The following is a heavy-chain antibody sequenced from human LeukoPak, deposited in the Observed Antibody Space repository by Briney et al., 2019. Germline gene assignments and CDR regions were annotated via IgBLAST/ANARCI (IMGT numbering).Heavy chain of an antibody. V-gene: IGHV1-2*02. CDR1: VYSFTAFY. CDR2: INPNSCGT. D-gene: IGHD2/OR15-2a*01. CDR3: TRGYYLSGTDY. Sequence: ASVKVSCKASVYSFTAFYIHWVRQAPGQGLEWMGWINPNSCGTNYAQTFQGRVTMTRDTSISTAYMELSRLRSDDTAVYYCTRGYYLSGTDYWGQGTLVTVSS. J-gene: IGHJ4*02.